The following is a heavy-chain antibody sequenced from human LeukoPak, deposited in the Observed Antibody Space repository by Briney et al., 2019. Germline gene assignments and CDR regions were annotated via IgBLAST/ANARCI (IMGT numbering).Heavy chain of an antibody. CDR3: ARGVHDSSGYYPEAAFDI. CDR1: GGTFSSYA. V-gene: IGHV1-69*05. Sequence: SVKVSCKASGGTFSSYAISWVRQAPGQGLESMGGFIPIFGTANYAQKFQGRVTITTDESTSTAYMELSSLRSEDTAVYYCARGVHDSSGYYPEAAFDIWGQGTMVTVSS. J-gene: IGHJ3*02. D-gene: IGHD3-22*01. CDR2: FIPIFGTA.